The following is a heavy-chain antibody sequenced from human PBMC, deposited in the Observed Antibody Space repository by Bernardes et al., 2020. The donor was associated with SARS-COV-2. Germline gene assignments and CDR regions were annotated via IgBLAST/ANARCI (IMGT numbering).Heavy chain of an antibody. CDR1: GFTFSSYA. D-gene: IGHD3-22*01. Sequence: SLRLSCAVSGFTFSSYAMSWVRQAAGTGLEWVSAISGMGGHTYYADSVKRRFTDSSDTSKSTLYLQMNSLRAEDTAAYYCAKIGVVYGSSGYLDSWGQGTLVTGSS. J-gene: IGHJ4*02. V-gene: IGHV3-23*01. CDR2: ISGMGGHT. CDR3: AKIGVVYGSSGYLDS.